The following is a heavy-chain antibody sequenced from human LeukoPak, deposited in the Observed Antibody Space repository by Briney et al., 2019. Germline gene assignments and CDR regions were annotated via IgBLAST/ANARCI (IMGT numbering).Heavy chain of an antibody. CDR2: IYYSGST. D-gene: IGHD3-16*01. CDR3: ARDFRFRGVRGGWFDP. Sequence: SETLSLTCTVSGGSISSYYWSWIRQPPGKGLEWIGTIYYSGSTYYSPSLKSRVTISVDTSKNQFSLKVNSVTDADTAVYYCARDFRFRGVRGGWFDPWGQGTLVTVSS. J-gene: IGHJ5*02. V-gene: IGHV4-59*12. CDR1: GGSISSYY.